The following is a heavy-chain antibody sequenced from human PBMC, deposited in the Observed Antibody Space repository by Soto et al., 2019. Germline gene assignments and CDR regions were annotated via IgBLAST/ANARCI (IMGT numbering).Heavy chain of an antibody. V-gene: IGHV3-64*01. CDR1: GFTFSSYA. D-gene: IGHD6-19*01. CDR3: ARARSGWYGDAFDI. CDR2: ISSNGGST. J-gene: IGHJ3*02. Sequence: PGGSLRLSCAASGFTFSSYAMHWVRQAPGKGLEYVSAISSNGGSTYYANSVKGRFTISRDNSKNTLYLQMGSLRAEDMAVYYCARARSGWYGDAFDIWGQGTMVTVSS.